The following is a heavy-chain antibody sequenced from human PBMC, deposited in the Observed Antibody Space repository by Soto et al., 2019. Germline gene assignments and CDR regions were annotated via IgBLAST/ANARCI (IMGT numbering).Heavy chain of an antibody. CDR3: ARVEGMITFGGVIARHDAFDI. CDR1: SGSISSSNW. D-gene: IGHD3-16*02. J-gene: IGHJ3*02. V-gene: IGHV4-4*02. Sequence: SETLSLTCAVSSGSISSSNWWSWVRQPPGKGLEWIGEIYHSGSTNYNPSLKSRVTISVDKSKNQFSLKLSSVTAADTAVYYCARVEGMITFGGVIARHDAFDIWGQGTMVTVSS. CDR2: IYHSGST.